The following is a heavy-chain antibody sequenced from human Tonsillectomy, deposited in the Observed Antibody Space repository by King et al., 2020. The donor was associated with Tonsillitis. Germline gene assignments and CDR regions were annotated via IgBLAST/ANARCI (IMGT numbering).Heavy chain of an antibody. CDR2: ISYDGSNK. Sequence: VQLVESGGGVVQPGKSLRLSCVASGFTFTSYAMHWVRQAPGKGLEWVAVISYDGSNKYYADSVKGRFTISRDNSKNTLFLQMNSLRAEDTALYYCARDLGPGISVACIVGYFDLWGQGTLVTVSS. V-gene: IGHV3-30*04. D-gene: IGHD6-19*01. J-gene: IGHJ4*02. CDR3: ARDLGPGISVACIVGYFDL. CDR1: GFTFTSYA.